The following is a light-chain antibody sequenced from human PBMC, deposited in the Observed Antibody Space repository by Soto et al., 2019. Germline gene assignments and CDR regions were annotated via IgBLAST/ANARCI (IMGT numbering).Light chain of an antibody. CDR3: QTWDTGTVV. CDR2: LNSDGSH. J-gene: IGLJ3*02. V-gene: IGLV4-69*01. CDR1: SGHSSYA. Sequence: QSVLTQSPSASASLGASVKLTCTLSSGHSSYAIAWHQQQPEKGPRYLMKLNSDGSHSKGDGIPDRFSGSSSGAERYLTISSLQSEDEADYYCQTWDTGTVVFGGGTK.